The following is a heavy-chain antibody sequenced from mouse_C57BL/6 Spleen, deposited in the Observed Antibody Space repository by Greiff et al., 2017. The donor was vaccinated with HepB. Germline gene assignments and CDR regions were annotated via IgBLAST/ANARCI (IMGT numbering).Heavy chain of an antibody. V-gene: IGHV1-52*01. J-gene: IGHJ1*03. CDR1: GYTFTSYW. Sequence: QVQLQQPGAELVRPGSSVKLSCKASGYTFTSYWMHWVKQRPIQGLEWIGNIDPSDSETHYNQKFKNKATFTVDKSSSTAYMQLSSLTSEDSAVYYCARRNGSSYWYFDVWGTGTTVTVSS. CDR2: IDPSDSET. CDR3: ARRNGSSYWYFDV. D-gene: IGHD1-1*01.